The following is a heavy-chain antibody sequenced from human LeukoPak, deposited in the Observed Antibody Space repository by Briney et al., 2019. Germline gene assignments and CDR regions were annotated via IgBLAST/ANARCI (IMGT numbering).Heavy chain of an antibody. CDR1: GGSIRGYY. CDR3: AREYCSSTNCYFDY. Sequence: SETLSLTCTVSGGSIRGYYWTWIRQPPGKELERSGYIYYSGSVDYNPSLTSRVTISVDTSNNQFSLKLSSVTAADSALYYCAREYCSSTNCYFDYWGQGTLVTVSS. V-gene: IGHV4-59*01. D-gene: IGHD2-2*01. J-gene: IGHJ4*02. CDR2: IYYSGSV.